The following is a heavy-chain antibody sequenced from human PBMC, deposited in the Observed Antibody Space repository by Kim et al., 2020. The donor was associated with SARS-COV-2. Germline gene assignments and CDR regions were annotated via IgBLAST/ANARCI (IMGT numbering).Heavy chain of an antibody. V-gene: IGHV4-34*01. CDR2: INHSGST. Sequence: SETLSLTCAVDGGSFSGYYWSWIRQPPGKGLEWIGEINHSGSTNYNPSLKSRVTISVDTSKNRFSLKLSSVTAADTAVYYCARGRKGPTIFRENYGMDVWGQGPTVTVSS. CDR3: ARGRKGPTIFRENYGMDV. CDR1: GGSFSGYY. D-gene: IGHD3-3*01. J-gene: IGHJ6*02.